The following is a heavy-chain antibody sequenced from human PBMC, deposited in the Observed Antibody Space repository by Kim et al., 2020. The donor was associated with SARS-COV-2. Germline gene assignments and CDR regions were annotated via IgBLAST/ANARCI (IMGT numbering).Heavy chain of an antibody. V-gene: IGHV7-4-1*02. CDR3: ARGLQLPSQKRPFYGSGSYQDY. D-gene: IGHD3-10*01. CDR2: INTNTGNP. J-gene: IGHJ4*02. Sequence: ASVKVSCKASGYTFTSYAMNWVRQAPGQGLEWMGWINTNTGNPTYAQGFTGRFVFSLDTSVSTAYLQISSLKAEDTAVYYCARGLQLPSQKRPFYGSGSYQDYWGQGTLVTVSS. CDR1: GYTFTSYA.